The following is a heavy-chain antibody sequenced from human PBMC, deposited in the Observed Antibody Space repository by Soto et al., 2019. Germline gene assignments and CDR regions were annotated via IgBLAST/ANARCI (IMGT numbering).Heavy chain of an antibody. CDR2: ISYDGSNK. J-gene: IGHJ6*02. CDR3: AKDLRDTAIVFIWYYYYGMDV. CDR1: GFTFSSYG. V-gene: IGHV3-30*18. D-gene: IGHD5-18*01. Sequence: QVQLVESGGGVVQPGRSLRLSCAASGFTFSSYGMHWVRQAPGKGLEWVAVISYDGSNKYYADSVKGRFTISRDNSKNTLYVQMNSLRAEDTAVYYCAKDLRDTAIVFIWYYYYGMDVWGQGTTVTVSS.